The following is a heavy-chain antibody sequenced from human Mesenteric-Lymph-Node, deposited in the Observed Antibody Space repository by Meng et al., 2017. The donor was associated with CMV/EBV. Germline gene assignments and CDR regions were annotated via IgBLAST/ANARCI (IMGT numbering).Heavy chain of an antibody. D-gene: IGHD2-15*01. CDR3: ARVRLLVPDAFDI. Sequence: GESLKISCAASGFTFSDHYMDWVRQAPGKGLEWVGRTRNKANSYTTEYAASVKGRFTISRDDSKNSLYLQMNSLKTEDTAVYYCARVRLLVPDAFDIWGQGTMVTVSS. CDR2: TRNKANSYTT. J-gene: IGHJ3*02. CDR1: GFTFSDHY. V-gene: IGHV3-72*01.